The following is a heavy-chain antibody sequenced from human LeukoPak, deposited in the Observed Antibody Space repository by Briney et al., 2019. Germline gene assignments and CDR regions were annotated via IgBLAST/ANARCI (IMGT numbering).Heavy chain of an antibody. CDR1: GFTFSSYA. V-gene: IGHV3-30-3*01. CDR3: ARMNDYYFDY. J-gene: IGHJ4*02. D-gene: IGHD2-21*02. Sequence: GRSLRLSCAASGFTFSSYAMHWVRQAPGKGLEWVAVISYDGSNKYYADSVKGRFTISRDNSKNTLYLQMNSLRAEDTAVYYCARMNDYYFDYWGQGTLVTVPS. CDR2: ISYDGSNK.